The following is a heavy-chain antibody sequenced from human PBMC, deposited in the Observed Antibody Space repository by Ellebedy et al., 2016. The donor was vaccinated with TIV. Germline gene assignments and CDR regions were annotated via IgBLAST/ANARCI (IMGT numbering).Heavy chain of an antibody. D-gene: IGHD5-18*01. CDR3: AKDRTPGDGYWVFNN. J-gene: IGHJ4*02. CDR1: GFTFSPYA. Sequence: PGGSLRLSCAASGFTFSPYAMAWVRQVPGKGLGWVSGIVGSGAQKYADSVKGRFTISRDNSKRTVDLQMNSLRAEETAVYFCAKDRTPGDGYWVFNNWGQGTLVSVSS. CDR2: IVGSGA. V-gene: IGHV3-23*01.